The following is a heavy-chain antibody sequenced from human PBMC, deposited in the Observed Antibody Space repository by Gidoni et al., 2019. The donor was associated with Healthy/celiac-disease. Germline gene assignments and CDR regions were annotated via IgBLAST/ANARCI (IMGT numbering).Heavy chain of an antibody. CDR1: GYTFTSYY. J-gene: IGHJ6*03. Sequence: QGQLVQSGAEVKKPGAAVKGSCKASGYTFTSYYMHWVRQAPGQGREWMGIINPSDGNTNYAQKFQGRATMTRDTSTSTVYMELSSLRSEDTAVYYCARDNGYTLYFYYMDVWGKGTTVTVSS. CDR3: ARDNGYTLYFYYMDV. V-gene: IGHV1-46*03. D-gene: IGHD1-1*01. CDR2: INPSDGNT.